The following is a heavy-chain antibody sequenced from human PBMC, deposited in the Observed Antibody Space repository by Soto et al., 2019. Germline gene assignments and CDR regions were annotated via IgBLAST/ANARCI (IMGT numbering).Heavy chain of an antibody. CDR1: GFTFSNYE. D-gene: IGHD3-3*01. V-gene: IGHV3-48*03. CDR3: AREGLGRRIIQPYYHDGMDV. J-gene: IGHJ6*02. Sequence: EMQLVESGGGLFQPGGSLRLSCAASGFTFSNYEFNWVRQAPGKGLEWVSYISSNGRTLYYADSLTGRFIISRDDASNSLCLQMNSLRADDTAVYYCAREGLGRRIIQPYYHDGMDVWGHGTTVIVSS. CDR2: ISSNGRTL.